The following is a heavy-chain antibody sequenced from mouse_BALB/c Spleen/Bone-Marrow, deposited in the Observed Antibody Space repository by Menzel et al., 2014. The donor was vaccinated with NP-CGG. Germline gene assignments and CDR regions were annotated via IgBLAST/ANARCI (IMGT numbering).Heavy chain of an antibody. V-gene: IGHV1-5*01. D-gene: IGHD1-2*01. CDR1: GYTFTSYW. J-gene: IGHJ2*01. CDR3: TREGLLRLRYFDY. CDR2: IYPGNSDT. Sequence: VQLQQSGTVLARPGVSVKMSCKASGYTFTSYWMHWVKQRPGQGLEWIGAIYPGNSDTSYNQKFKGKAKLTAVTSTSTAYMELRSLTKEDSAVYYCTREGLLRLRYFDYWGQGTTLTVSS.